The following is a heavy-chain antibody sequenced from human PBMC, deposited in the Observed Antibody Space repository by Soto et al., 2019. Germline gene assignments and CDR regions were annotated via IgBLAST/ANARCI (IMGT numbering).Heavy chain of an antibody. CDR3: VRQLGKLEI. V-gene: IGHV4-59*05. CDR2: IYYSGST. Sequence: SETLSLTCTVSGGTIGRWYWSWIRQPPGKGLEWIGSIYYSGSTYYNPSLKSRVTISVDTSKNHFSLRLSSVTAADTAVYYCVRQLGKLEIWGQGTMVTVSS. J-gene: IGHJ3*02. CDR1: GGTIGRWY. D-gene: IGHD1-1*01.